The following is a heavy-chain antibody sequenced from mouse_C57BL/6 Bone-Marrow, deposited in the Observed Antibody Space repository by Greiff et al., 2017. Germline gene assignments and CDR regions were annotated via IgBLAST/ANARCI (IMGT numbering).Heavy chain of an antibody. Sequence: QVQLQQPGAELVKPGASVKLSCKASGYTFTSYWMHWVKQRPGRGLEWIGRIDPNSGGTKYNEKFKSKATLTVDKPSSPAYMQLSSLTSEDSAVYDCARSGYYDYGDAMDYWGQGTSGTVSS. CDR2: IDPNSGGT. J-gene: IGHJ4*01. CDR3: ARSGYYDYGDAMDY. CDR1: GYTFTSYW. D-gene: IGHD2-4*01. V-gene: IGHV1-72*01.